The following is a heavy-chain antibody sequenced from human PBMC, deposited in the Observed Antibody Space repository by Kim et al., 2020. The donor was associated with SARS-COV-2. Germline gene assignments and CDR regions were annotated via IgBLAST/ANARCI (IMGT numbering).Heavy chain of an antibody. D-gene: IGHD4-17*01. CDR2: IYRGGST. V-gene: IGHV3-66*01. CDR1: GFTFSSYY. CDR3: SGGAADYVDYFCGFYYC. J-gene: IGHJ6*01. Sequence: GGSLRLSCAASGFTFSSYYMSWVRQAPGKGLEWVSNIYRGGSTNYSEYSVDGRSIFSNNNANNLHFLQMSRRAAETAALYCSGGAADYVDYFCGFYYC.